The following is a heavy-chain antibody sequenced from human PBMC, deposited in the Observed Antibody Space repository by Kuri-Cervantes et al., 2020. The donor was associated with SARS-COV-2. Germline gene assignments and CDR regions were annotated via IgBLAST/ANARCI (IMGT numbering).Heavy chain of an antibody. J-gene: IGHJ6*03. Sequence: SETLSLTCTVSGGSISTYYWSWFRQPPGKGLEWIGYISYSGSTNYNPSLKSRVTMSVDTSKNQFSLKLSSVTAADTAVYYCARAGYSSSWDYYYYYHMDVWGKGTTVTVSS. CDR1: GGSISTYY. CDR2: ISYSGST. D-gene: IGHD6-13*01. CDR3: ARAGYSSSWDYYYYYHMDV. V-gene: IGHV4-59*01.